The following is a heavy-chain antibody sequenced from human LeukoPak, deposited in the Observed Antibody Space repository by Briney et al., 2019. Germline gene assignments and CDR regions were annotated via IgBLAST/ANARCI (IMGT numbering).Heavy chain of an antibody. Sequence: GGSLRLSCAASGFIFNTYGMHWVRQAPGKGLEWVAVILFDGSEKYYADSVKGRFTISRDNSKNSLYLQMNSLRVEDTAVYYCVRSQYYFDYWGQGTLVTVSS. J-gene: IGHJ4*02. V-gene: IGHV3-30*03. CDR2: ILFDGSEK. CDR3: VRSQYYFDY. CDR1: GFIFNTYG. D-gene: IGHD3-10*01.